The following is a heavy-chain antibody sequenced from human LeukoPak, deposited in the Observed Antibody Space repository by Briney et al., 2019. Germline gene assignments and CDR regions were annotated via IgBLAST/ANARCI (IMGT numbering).Heavy chain of an antibody. CDR2: IYTSGST. D-gene: IGHD2-15*01. Sequence: SQTLSLTCTVSGGSISSGSYYWSWIRQPAGKGLEWIGRIYTSGSTNYNPSLKSRVTISVDTSKNQFSLKLSSVTAADTAVYYCARDGPPGYCSGGSRYYYYYYMDVWGKGTTVTVSS. J-gene: IGHJ6*03. CDR1: GGSISSGSYY. CDR3: ARDGPPGYCSGGSRYYYYYYMDV. V-gene: IGHV4-61*02.